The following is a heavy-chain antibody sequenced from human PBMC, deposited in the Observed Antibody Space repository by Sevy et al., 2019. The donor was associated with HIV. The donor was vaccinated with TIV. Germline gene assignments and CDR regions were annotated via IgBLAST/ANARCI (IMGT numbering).Heavy chain of an antibody. J-gene: IGHJ4*02. D-gene: IGHD6-13*01. Sequence: LSLTCAASGFSFSSYSVSWVRQAPGKGLEWVASIGSSNSYIYYAESVKGRFTISRDNAKNSLFLHMNTLRAEDTAVYYCARSYSSSWYILYYFEYWGQGTPVTVSS. CDR2: IGSSNSYI. V-gene: IGHV3-21*01. CDR1: GFSFSSYS. CDR3: ARSYSSSWYILYYFEY.